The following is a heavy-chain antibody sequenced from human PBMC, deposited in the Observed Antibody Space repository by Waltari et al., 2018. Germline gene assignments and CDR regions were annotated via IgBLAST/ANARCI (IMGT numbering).Heavy chain of an antibody. Sequence: QLQLQESGPGLVKPSETLSLTCTVSGGSISSSSYYWGWIRQPPGKGLEWIGRIYTSGSTNYNPSLKSRVTMSVDTSKNQFSLKLSSVTAADTAVYYCAREGGVPYSSGWYAYWGQGTLVTVSS. CDR1: GGSISSSSYY. CDR3: AREGGVPYSSGWYAY. CDR2: IYTSGST. V-gene: IGHV4-39*07. J-gene: IGHJ4*02. D-gene: IGHD6-19*01.